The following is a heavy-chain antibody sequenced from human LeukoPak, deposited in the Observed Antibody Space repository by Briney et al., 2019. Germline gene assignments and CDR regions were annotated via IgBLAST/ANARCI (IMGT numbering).Heavy chain of an antibody. CDR1: GYSISSGYY. CDR2: IYHSGST. CDR3: ARDLLGFDYGGNSGDY. D-gene: IGHD4-23*01. J-gene: IGHJ4*02. V-gene: IGHV4-38-2*02. Sequence: SETLSLTCTVSGYSISSGYYWGWIRQPPGKGLEWIGSIYHSGSTYYNPSLKSRVTISVDTSKNQFSLKLSSVTAADTAVYYCARDLLGFDYGGNSGDYWGQGTLITVSS.